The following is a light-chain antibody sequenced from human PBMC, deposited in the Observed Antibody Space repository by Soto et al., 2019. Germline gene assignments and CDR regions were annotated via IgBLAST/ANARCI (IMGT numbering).Light chain of an antibody. J-gene: IGLJ2*01. V-gene: IGLV2-8*01. CDR3: SSYVRSTSFA. CDR2: EVN. Sequence: QSVLTRPPSASGSPGQSVTISCTGTSSDFGTYNFVSWYQQHPGKAPKLMIYEVNKRPSGVPDRFSGSKSGNTASLTVSGRQADDEADYYCSSYVRSTSFAFGGGTKLTVL. CDR1: SSDFGTYNF.